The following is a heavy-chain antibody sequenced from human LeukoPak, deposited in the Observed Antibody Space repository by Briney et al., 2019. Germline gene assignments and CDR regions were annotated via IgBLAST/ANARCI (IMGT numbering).Heavy chain of an antibody. CDR2: ISHGGDSA. CDR1: GFTFSSCW. Sequence: GGSLRLSCAASGFTFSSCWMAWFRQAPGKGLEWVSVISHGGDSAWYADSVKGRFTISRDNSKSTLFLQMNSLRADDTAIYYCAKGRSGWYEGLDYWGQGILVTVSS. CDR3: AKGRSGWYEGLDY. D-gene: IGHD6-19*01. V-gene: IGHV3-23*01. J-gene: IGHJ4*02.